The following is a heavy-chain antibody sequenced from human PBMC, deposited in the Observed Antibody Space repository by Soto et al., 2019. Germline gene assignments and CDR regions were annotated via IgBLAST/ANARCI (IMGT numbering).Heavy chain of an antibody. CDR1: GFTFSSNW. D-gene: IGHD2-15*01. J-gene: IGHJ4*02. V-gene: IGHV3-7*01. Sequence: EVQLVESGGGLVQPGGSLRLSCAASGFTFSSNWMSWVRQAPGKGLEWVAHIKQDGSEKYYVDSVKGRFTISRDNAKNSLYLQMSSLRAEDTAVYYCARDLGYCSGGRCYTRLDYWGQGTLVTVSS. CDR2: IKQDGSEK. CDR3: ARDLGYCSGGRCYTRLDY.